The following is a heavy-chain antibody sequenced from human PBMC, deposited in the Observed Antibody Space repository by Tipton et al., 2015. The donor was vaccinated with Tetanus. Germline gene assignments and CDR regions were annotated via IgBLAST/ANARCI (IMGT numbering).Heavy chain of an antibody. J-gene: IGHJ5*02. Sequence: QLVQSGGGLIQPGGSLRLSCAASGFTVSSNYMSWVRQAPGTGLEWVSVIYSGGSTYYADSVKGRFTISRDNSKNTLYLRMNSLRAEDTAVYYCARDSSGDSSGLLPTWGQGTLVTVSS. D-gene: IGHD3-22*01. CDR1: GFTVSSNY. V-gene: IGHV3-53*01. CDR2: IYSGGST. CDR3: ARDSSGDSSGLLPT.